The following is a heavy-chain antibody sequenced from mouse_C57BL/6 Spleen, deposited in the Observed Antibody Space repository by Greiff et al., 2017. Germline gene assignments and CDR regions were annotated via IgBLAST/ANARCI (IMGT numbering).Heavy chain of an antibody. D-gene: IGHD2-1*01. CDR1: GYTFTSYW. V-gene: IGHV1-52*01. J-gene: IGHJ2*01. CDR3: ARGGSYYGIYFGY. CDR2: IDHSDSDT. Sequence: QVQLQQSGAELVRPGSSVKLSCKASGYTFTSYWMHWVKQRPIQGLEWIGNIDHSDSDTQYNQKFKDKATLTVDKSSSTAYMQLSSLTSEDAAVYYCARGGSYYGIYFGYWGQGTTLTVSS.